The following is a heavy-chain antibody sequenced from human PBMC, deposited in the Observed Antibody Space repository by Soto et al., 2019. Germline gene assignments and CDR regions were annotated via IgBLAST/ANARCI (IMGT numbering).Heavy chain of an antibody. V-gene: IGHV4-30-4*01. CDR3: ARGRGYSYGYYFDY. D-gene: IGHD5-18*01. CDR2: IYYSGST. CDR1: GGSISSGDYY. J-gene: IGHJ4*02. Sequence: PSETLSLTCTVSGGSISSGDYYWSWIRQPPGKGLEWIGYIYYSGSTYYNPSLKSRVTISVGTSKNQFSLKLSSVTAADTAVYYCARGRGYSYGYYFDYWGQGTLVTVSS.